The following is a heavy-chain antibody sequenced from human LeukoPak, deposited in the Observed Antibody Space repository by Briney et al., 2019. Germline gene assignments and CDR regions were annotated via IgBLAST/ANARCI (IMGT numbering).Heavy chain of an antibody. J-gene: IGHJ4*02. D-gene: IGHD5-12*01. V-gene: IGHV3-30*18. CDR3: AKDGPGYSTYDLDY. CDR1: GITFSNYG. Sequence: PGGSLRLSCAASGITFSNYGMHWVRQAPGKGLEWVAVISYDGSHKYYADSVKGRFTISRDTSKNTLYLQMNSLRAEDTAVYYCAKDGPGYSTYDLDYWGQGTLVTVPS. CDR2: ISYDGSHK.